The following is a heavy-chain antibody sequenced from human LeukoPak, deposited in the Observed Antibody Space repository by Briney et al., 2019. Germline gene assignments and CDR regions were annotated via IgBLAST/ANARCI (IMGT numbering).Heavy chain of an antibody. CDR1: GYVFTTYH. V-gene: IGHV1-2*02. D-gene: IGHD1-7*01. Sequence: GASVKVSCKASGYVFTTYHIHWVRQAPGQGLELVGWVNPNTGGANHVQKFQGRVTMTRDTSSATAYMELSGLRSDDTALYFCATFTGTTAYWGQGTLVTVSS. CDR2: VNPNTGGA. J-gene: IGHJ4*02. CDR3: ATFTGTTAY.